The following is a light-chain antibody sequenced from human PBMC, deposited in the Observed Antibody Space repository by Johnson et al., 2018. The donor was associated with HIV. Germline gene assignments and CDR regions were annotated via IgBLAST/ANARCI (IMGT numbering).Light chain of an antibody. Sequence: QSVLTQPPSVSAAPGQKVTISCSGSNSNIGNSYVSWYQQLPRTAPKLLIYENNKRPSGIPDRFSGSKSGTSATLGITGLTTGDEADYYCGTWDSSLSKGVFGTGTKVTVL. CDR1: NSNIGNSY. V-gene: IGLV1-51*02. CDR2: ENN. CDR3: GTWDSSLSKGV. J-gene: IGLJ1*01.